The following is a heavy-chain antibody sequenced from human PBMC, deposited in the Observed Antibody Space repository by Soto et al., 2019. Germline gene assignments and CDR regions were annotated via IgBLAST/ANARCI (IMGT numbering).Heavy chain of an antibody. CDR3: AKTARLELSLYGGIDY. CDR2: ISYDGSNK. CDR1: GFTFSSYG. D-gene: IGHD3-16*02. V-gene: IGHV3-30*18. J-gene: IGHJ4*02. Sequence: QVQLVESGGGVVQPGRSLRLSCAASGFTFSSYGMHWVRQAPGKGLEWVAVISYDGSNKYYADSVKGRFTISRDNSKNTRYLQMNSLRAEDTAGYYCAKTARLELSLYGGIDYWGQGTLVTVSS.